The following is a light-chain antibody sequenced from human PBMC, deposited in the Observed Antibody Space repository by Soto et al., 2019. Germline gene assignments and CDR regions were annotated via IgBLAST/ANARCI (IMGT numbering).Light chain of an antibody. Sequence: EIVLAQSPATLSVTPGERITLSCRATQTIGQKLAWYLQRPGQAPSLLMYGASTRATDIPARFSGSVSGTEFTLTITGLQSEDFAVYYCQQYNGWPWSFGQGTKVEI. J-gene: IGKJ1*01. CDR2: GAS. CDR3: QQYNGWPWS. CDR1: QTIGQK. V-gene: IGKV3-15*01.